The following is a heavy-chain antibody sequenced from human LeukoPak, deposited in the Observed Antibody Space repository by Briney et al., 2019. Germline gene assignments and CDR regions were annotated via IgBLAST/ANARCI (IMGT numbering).Heavy chain of an antibody. J-gene: IGHJ6*02. CDR1: GGSFSGYY. V-gene: IGHV4-34*01. CDR3: ASEPVVPAAMSVKYYYGMDV. CDR2: INHSGST. Sequence: SETLSLTCAVYGGSFSGYYWSWIRQPPGKGLEWVGEINHSGSTNYNPSLKSRVTISVDTSKNQFSLKLSSVTAADTAVYYCASEPVVPAAMSVKYYYGMDVWGQGTTVTVSS. D-gene: IGHD2-2*01.